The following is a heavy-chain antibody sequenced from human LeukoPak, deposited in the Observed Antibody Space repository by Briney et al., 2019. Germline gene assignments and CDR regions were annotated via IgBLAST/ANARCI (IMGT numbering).Heavy chain of an antibody. CDR2: ISSSSSHI. V-gene: IGHV3-21*01. J-gene: IGHJ3*02. CDR3: ARDSVSDGFDI. D-gene: IGHD2-8*01. CDR1: GFTFSNYE. Sequence: GGSLRLSCAVSGFTFSNYEMNWVRQAPGKWLEWVALISSSSSHIYYADSVKGRFTISRDNARNLIFLQMNSLRAEDTGVYYCARDSVSDGFDIWGQGTMVTVSS.